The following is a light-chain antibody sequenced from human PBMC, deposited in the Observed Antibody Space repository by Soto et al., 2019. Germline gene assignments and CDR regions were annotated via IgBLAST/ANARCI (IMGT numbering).Light chain of an antibody. CDR3: QQSYNSLFT. V-gene: IGKV1-39*01. CDR2: TAS. Sequence: DIQMTQSPSSLSASVGDRVTITCRASQNIASYLNWYQQRPGKAPKVLIYTASSLQSGVPSMFSGRGSGTDFTLTISSLQPEDFATYYCQQSYNSLFTFGPGTKVYV. J-gene: IGKJ3*01. CDR1: QNIASY.